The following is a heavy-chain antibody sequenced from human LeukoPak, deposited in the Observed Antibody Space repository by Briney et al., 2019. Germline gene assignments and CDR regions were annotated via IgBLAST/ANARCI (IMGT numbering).Heavy chain of an antibody. V-gene: IGHV1-69*13. J-gene: IGHJ4*02. CDR2: IIPIFGTA. D-gene: IGHD3-10*01. CDR1: GGTFSSYA. CDR3: ARLGYYGSGSYSYYFDY. Sequence: GASVKVFCTASGGTFSSYAISWVRQAPGQGLEWMGGIIPIFGTANYAQKFQGRVTITADESTSTAYMGLSSLRSEDTAVYYCARLGYYGSGSYSYYFDYWGQGTLVTVSS.